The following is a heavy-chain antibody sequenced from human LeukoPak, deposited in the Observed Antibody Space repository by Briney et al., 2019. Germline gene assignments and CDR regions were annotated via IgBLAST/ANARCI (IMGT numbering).Heavy chain of an antibody. D-gene: IGHD1-26*01. J-gene: IGHJ3*02. CDR2: INAKSGDT. CDR3: ASSMGATSGLRRHDAFDI. V-gene: IGHV1-2*06. CDR1: GYTFTDYY. Sequence: ASVKVSCKASGYTFTDYYVHWVRQAPGQGLEWMGRINAKSGDTNAAQRFQGRVTMTRVTSITTAYMELSSLRSEDTAVYYCASSMGATSGLRRHDAFDIWGQGTMVTVSS.